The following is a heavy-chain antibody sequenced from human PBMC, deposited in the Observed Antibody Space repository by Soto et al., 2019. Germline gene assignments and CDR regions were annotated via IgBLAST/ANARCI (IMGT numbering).Heavy chain of an antibody. CDR2: ISYRGNT. Sequence: SETLSLTCSVSGVSISSDYWSWIRQPPGKGLEWIGYISYRGNTNYNPSLSSRVTISVDTPKNQFSLRLTSVTAADTAVYYCARHKRECSDKSCYSWLDPWGQGTLVTVSS. CDR1: GVSISSDY. CDR3: ARHKRECSDKSCYSWLDP. J-gene: IGHJ5*02. D-gene: IGHD2-15*01. V-gene: IGHV4-59*08.